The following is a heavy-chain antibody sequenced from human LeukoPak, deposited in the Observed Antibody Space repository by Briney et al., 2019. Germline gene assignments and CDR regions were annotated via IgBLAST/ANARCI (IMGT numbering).Heavy chain of an antibody. J-gene: IGHJ4*02. CDR1: GFTFSNYV. D-gene: IGHD5-12*01. CDR3: AKDPYRASSGLVDY. CDR2: YSCSGGTT. Sequence: GGSLTLSCAASGFTFSNYVMIWVRQSRGRGLEGVSSYSCSGGTTYYADSVKGRFTISRDNSKNTLYLQMHSLRAEDTAVYYCAKDPYRASSGLVDYWGQGTLVTVSS. V-gene: IGHV3-23*01.